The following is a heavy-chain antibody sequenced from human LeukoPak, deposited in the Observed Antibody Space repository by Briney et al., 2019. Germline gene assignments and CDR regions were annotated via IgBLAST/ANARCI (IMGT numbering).Heavy chain of an antibody. D-gene: IGHD3-22*01. Sequence: SETLSLTCAVYGGSFSGYYWSWIRQPPGKGLEWIGEINHSGSTNYNPSLKSRVTISVDTSKNQFSLKLSSVTAADTAVYYCARRQSSGYYLRLGYFDYWGQGTLVTVYS. CDR1: GGSFSGYY. V-gene: IGHV4-34*01. J-gene: IGHJ4*02. CDR3: ARRQSSGYYLRLGYFDY. CDR2: INHSGST.